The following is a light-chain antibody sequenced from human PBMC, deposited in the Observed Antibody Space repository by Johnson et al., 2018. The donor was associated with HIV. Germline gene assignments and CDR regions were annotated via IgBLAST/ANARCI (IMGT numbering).Light chain of an antibody. V-gene: IGLV1-51*01. CDR1: RSNIGDNF. Sequence: QSALTQPPSVSAAPGQKVTISCSGNRSNIGDNFVSWYQHLPGTAPKLLVYDNSKRPSGIPDRFSATKSGTSATLGITGLQTGDEADYYCGTWDSSLGAWVFGTGTKVTVL. J-gene: IGLJ1*01. CDR3: GTWDSSLGAWV. CDR2: DNS.